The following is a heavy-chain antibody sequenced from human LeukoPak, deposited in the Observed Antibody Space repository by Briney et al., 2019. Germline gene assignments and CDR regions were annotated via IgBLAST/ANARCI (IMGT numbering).Heavy chain of an antibody. V-gene: IGHV1-2*02. CDR3: ARAPDYAHGGYYYYMDV. CDR1: GYTFTDYY. J-gene: IGHJ6*03. D-gene: IGHD4-17*01. Sequence: ASVKVSCKASGYTFTDYYIHWVRQAPGQGLEWMGWINPNSGGTNYAQKFQGRVTMTRDTSISTAYMELSRLRSDDTAVYYCARAPDYAHGGYYYYMDVWGKGTTVTVSS. CDR2: INPNSGGT.